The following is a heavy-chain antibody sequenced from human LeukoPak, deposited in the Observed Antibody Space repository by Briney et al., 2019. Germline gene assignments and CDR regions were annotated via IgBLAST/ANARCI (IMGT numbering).Heavy chain of an antibody. CDR3: ARDRVGATEGDAFDI. Sequence: PGRSLRLSCVASGFTFSNYGIHWVRQAPGKGLEWVSYISSSGITRYYADSVKGRFTISRDNAKNSLYLQMNSLRDEDTAVYYCARDRVGATEGDAFDIWGQGTMVTVSS. CDR1: GFTFSNYG. CDR2: ISSSGITR. D-gene: IGHD1-26*01. J-gene: IGHJ3*02. V-gene: IGHV3-48*02.